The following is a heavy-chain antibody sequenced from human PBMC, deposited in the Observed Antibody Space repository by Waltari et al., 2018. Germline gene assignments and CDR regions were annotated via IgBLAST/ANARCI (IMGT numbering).Heavy chain of an antibody. J-gene: IGHJ4*02. CDR1: GGPISSYY. Sequence: QVQLQESGPGLVKPSETLSLTCTVPGGPISSYYWSWIRQPPGKGLEWIGYIYYSGSTNYNPSLKSRVTISVDTSKNQFSLKLSSVTAADTAVYYCARGGGRGYSYGDFDYWGQGTLVTVSS. CDR3: ARGGGRGYSYGDFDY. CDR2: IYYSGST. V-gene: IGHV4-59*01. D-gene: IGHD5-18*01.